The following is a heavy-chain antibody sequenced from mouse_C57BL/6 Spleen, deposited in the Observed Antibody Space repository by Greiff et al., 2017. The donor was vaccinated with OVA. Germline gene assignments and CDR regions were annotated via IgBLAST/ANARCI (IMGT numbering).Heavy chain of an antibody. CDR3: ARGQYFDFDY. CDR1: GYSFTSYY. D-gene: IGHD5-1-1*01. V-gene: IGHV1-66*01. J-gene: IGHJ2*01. CDR2: IYPGSGNT. Sequence: VQRVESGPELVKPGASVKISCKASGYSFTSYYIHWVKQRPGQGLEWIGWIYPGSGNTKYNEKFKGKATLTADTSSSTAYMQLSSLTSEDSAVYYCARGQYFDFDYWGQGTTLTVSS.